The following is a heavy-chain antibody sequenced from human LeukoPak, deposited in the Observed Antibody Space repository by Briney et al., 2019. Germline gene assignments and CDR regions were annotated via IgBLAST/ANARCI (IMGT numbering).Heavy chain of an antibody. CDR1: GGSFSGYY. J-gene: IGHJ4*02. CDR2: INHSGST. CDR3: ARGPSPGGLAYYLDY. V-gene: IGHV4-34*01. D-gene: IGHD6-19*01. Sequence: PSETLSLTCAVYGGSFSGYYWSWIRQPPGKGLEWIGEINHSGSTNYNPSLKSRVTISVDTSKNQFSLKLSSVTAADTAVYYCARGPSPGGLAYYLDYWGQGTLVTVSS.